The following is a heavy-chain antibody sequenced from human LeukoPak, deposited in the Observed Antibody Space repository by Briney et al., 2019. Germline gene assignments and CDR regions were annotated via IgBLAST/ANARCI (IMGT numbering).Heavy chain of an antibody. V-gene: IGHV3-30*02. CDR3: AKDRLLWFGELAPSADY. CDR2: IRYDGSNK. D-gene: IGHD3-10*01. CDR1: GVTFSSYG. J-gene: IGHJ4*02. Sequence: PGGSLRLSCAASGVTFSSYGMRWVRQAPGKGLEWVAFIRYDGSNKYSADSVKGRFTISRDNSKNTLYLQMNSLRAEDTAVYYCAKDRLLWFGELAPSADYWGQGTLVTVSS.